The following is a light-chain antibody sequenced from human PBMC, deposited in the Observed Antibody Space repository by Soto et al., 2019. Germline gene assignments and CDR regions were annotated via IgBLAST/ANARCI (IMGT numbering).Light chain of an antibody. CDR2: AAS. CDR1: QSISDY. V-gene: IGKV1-39*01. CDR3: QQSYSSPPT. J-gene: IGKJ1*01. Sequence: DIQMTQSPSSLSASVGDRVTITCRASQSISDYLNWYQQIPGKAPKLLIYAASSLQSGVPSRFSGSGSGTDFTLTISSLQPEDFATYYCQQSYSSPPTFGQGTKVEIK.